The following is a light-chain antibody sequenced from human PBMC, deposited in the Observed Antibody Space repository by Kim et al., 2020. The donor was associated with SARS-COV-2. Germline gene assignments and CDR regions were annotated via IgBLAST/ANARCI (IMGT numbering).Light chain of an antibody. CDR1: QCIANY. J-gene: IGKJ4*01. CDR3: LQHSDLPLT. V-gene: IGKV1-17*03. Sequence: ASGGDGISVTGRASQCIANYVVWFQQKPGKGTKRLIHAVSSLQSGVPSRFSGSGSGTEFTLTISSLQPEDFETYYCLQHSDLPLTFGGGTRVEIK. CDR2: AVS.